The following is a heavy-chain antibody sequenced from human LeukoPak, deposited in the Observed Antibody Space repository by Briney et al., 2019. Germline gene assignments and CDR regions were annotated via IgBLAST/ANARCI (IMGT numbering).Heavy chain of an antibody. Sequence: ASLRVSCKDSGYTFSSYSISWVRQAPGQGLEWMGWISAYNGNTIYAQKVKGRVTTTTDTSTSTAYMELRSLKSDDTGVYYCVRASYCSDGSCYSDYWGQGTLVTVSS. CDR2: ISAYNGNT. CDR1: GYTFSSYS. V-gene: IGHV1-18*01. D-gene: IGHD2-15*01. J-gene: IGHJ4*02. CDR3: VRASYCSDGSCYSDY.